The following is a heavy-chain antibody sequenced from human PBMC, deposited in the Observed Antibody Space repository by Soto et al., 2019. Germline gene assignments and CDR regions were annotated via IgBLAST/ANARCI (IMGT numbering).Heavy chain of an antibody. CDR1: GFTFSSYA. CDR3: AKAWEYVDTAISGHALDI. D-gene: IGHD5-18*01. Sequence: GGSLRLSCAASGFTFSSYAMSWVRQAPGKGLEWVSAISGSGGSTYYADSVKGRFTISRDNSKNTLYLQMNSLRAEDTAVYYCAKAWEYVDTAISGHALDIWGQGTMVTVSS. CDR2: ISGSGGST. J-gene: IGHJ3*02. V-gene: IGHV3-23*01.